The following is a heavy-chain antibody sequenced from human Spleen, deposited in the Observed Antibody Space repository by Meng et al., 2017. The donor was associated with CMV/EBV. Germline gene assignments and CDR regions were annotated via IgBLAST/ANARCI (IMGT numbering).Heavy chain of an antibody. Sequence: SETLSLTCTVSGGSISNHYWSWIRQPPGQGLEWIGDIYYSGSTNYNPSLKSRVTISLDTSKNQFSLKLSSVTAADTAVYYCATEVLYYYYGMDVWGQGTTVTVSS. J-gene: IGHJ6*02. CDR2: IYYSGST. D-gene: IGHD2/OR15-2a*01. CDR1: GGSISNHY. CDR3: ATEVLYYYYGMDV. V-gene: IGHV4-59*11.